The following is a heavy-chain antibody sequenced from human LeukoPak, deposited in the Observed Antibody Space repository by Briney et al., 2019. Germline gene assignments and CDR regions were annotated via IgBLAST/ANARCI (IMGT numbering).Heavy chain of an antibody. CDR2: ISGSGGST. Sequence: GGSLRLSCAASGFTFSSYAMSWVRQAPGKGLEWVSAISGSGGSTYYADSVKGRLTISRDNSKNTLYLQMNSLRAEDTAVYYCAKALNPGGLEPPSYYHYGMDVWGQGTTVTVSS. CDR1: GFTFSSYA. J-gene: IGHJ6*02. D-gene: IGHD3-22*01. CDR3: AKALNPGGLEPPSYYHYGMDV. V-gene: IGHV3-23*01.